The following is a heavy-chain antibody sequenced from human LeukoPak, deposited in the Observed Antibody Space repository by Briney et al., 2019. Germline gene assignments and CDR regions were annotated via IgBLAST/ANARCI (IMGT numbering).Heavy chain of an antibody. CDR2: MHYSRST. D-gene: IGHD4-17*01. Sequence: PSETLSLTCTVSGGSISSTTYYWGWIRQPPGKGLEWIGSMHYSRSTYYNPSLNSRVTISLDTSKNLFSLRLSSVTAADTAVYYRTGDYGDYVIGHWGQGTLVTVSS. J-gene: IGHJ4*02. CDR3: TGDYGDYVIGH. CDR1: GGSISSTTYY. V-gene: IGHV4-39*01.